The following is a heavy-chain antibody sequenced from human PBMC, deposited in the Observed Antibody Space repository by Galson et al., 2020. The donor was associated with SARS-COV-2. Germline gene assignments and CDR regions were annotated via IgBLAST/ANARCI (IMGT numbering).Heavy chain of an antibody. J-gene: IGHJ4*02. CDR1: GGSFSDYY. CDR3: ASLRDYDSSGYFRFDY. D-gene: IGHD3-22*01. CDR2: INHRGST. V-gene: IGHV4-34*01. Sequence: SQTLSLTCAVYGGSFSDYYWSWIRQPPEKGLEWIGEINHRGSTNCNPSLKSRVTMSVDTSKNQFSLKLSSVTAADTAVYYCASLRDYDSSGYFRFDYWGQGALVTVSS.